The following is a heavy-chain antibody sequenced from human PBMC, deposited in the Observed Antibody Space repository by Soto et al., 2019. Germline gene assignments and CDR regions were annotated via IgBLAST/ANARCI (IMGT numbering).Heavy chain of an antibody. Sequence: PGGSLRLSCAASGFTFSSYSMNWVRQAPGKGLEWVSSISSSSSYIYYADSVKGRFTISRDNAKKSLYLQMNSLRAEDTAVYYCASGNYDSSGKGIWGQGTMVTVSS. CDR2: ISSSSSYI. CDR3: ASGNYDSSGKGI. D-gene: IGHD3-22*01. V-gene: IGHV3-21*01. J-gene: IGHJ3*02. CDR1: GFTFSSYS.